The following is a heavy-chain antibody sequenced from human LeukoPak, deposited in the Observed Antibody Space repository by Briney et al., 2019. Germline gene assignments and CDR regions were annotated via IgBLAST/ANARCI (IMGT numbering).Heavy chain of an antibody. CDR2: IYHSGTT. Sequence: SETLSLTCAVSGGSIKSYHWTWIRQPPGKGLEWIGYIYHSGTTNYNASLKSRVTISVDTSKNQVSLNLRSVTAADTAFYYCARGGRGGWTELQPDYWGQGTLVTVSS. CDR3: ARGGRGGWTELQPDY. J-gene: IGHJ4*02. V-gene: IGHV4-59*08. D-gene: IGHD3-16*01. CDR1: GGSIKSYH.